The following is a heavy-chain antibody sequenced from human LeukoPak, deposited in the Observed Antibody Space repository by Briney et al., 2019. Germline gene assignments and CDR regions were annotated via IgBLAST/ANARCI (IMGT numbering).Heavy chain of an antibody. CDR3: ARVGATGTTSPFDY. V-gene: IGHV1-2*02. D-gene: IGHD1-1*01. CDR1: GYTFTGYY. CDR2: INPNSGGT. Sequence: ASVTVSCKASGYTFTGYYMHWVRQAPGQGLEWMGWINPNSGGTNYAEKFQGRVTMTRDTSISTAYMELSRLRSDDTAVYYCARVGATGTTSPFDYWGQGTLVTVSS. J-gene: IGHJ4*02.